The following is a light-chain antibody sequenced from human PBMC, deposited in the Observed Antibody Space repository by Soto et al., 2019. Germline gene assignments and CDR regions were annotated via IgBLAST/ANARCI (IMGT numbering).Light chain of an antibody. CDR3: QTWGTGIVL. CDR1: SGLSSYA. V-gene: IGLV4-69*01. J-gene: IGLJ2*01. Sequence: QPVLTQSPSASASLGASVKLTCTLSSGLSSYAIAWHQQQPEKGPRYLMKVNSDGSHSKGDGIPDRFSGSSSGAERYLTISSLQSEDEADYYCQTWGTGIVLIGGGTKLTVL. CDR2: VNSDGSH.